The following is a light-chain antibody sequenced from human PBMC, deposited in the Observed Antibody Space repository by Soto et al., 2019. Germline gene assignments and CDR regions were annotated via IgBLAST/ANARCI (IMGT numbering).Light chain of an antibody. CDR2: DST. CDR1: QSVSSY. J-gene: IGKJ1*01. Sequence: EIVLTQSPATLSLSPGERATLSCRASQSVSSYLAWYQQKPGQAPRLLIDDSTNRATGIPDRFSGSGSGTDFTLTISRLEPEYVAVYYCQQYGSSPLTFGQGTKVDIK. V-gene: IGKV3-20*01. CDR3: QQYGSSPLT.